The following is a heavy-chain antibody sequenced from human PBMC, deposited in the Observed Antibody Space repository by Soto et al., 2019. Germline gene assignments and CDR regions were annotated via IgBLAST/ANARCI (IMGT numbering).Heavy chain of an antibody. Sequence: QVQLQESGPGLVRPSETLSLTCTVSGGSISSYYWSWIRQPPGKGLEWIGYIYYSGSTNYNPSLKSRVTLSVDTSKNLFSLKLSSVTAADTAVYYCARRYGDAVDFWGQGTLVTVS. CDR3: ARRYGDAVDF. J-gene: IGHJ4*02. D-gene: IGHD4-17*01. CDR2: IYYSGST. CDR1: GGSISSYY. V-gene: IGHV4-59*01.